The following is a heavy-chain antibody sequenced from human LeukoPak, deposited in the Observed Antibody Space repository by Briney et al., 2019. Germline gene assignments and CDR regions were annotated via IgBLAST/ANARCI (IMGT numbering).Heavy chain of an antibody. CDR2: ISYDGSNK. J-gene: IGHJ4*02. CDR3: AKADGGELLYEGVFDY. D-gene: IGHD3-10*01. Sequence: GGSLRLSCAASGFTFSSYGMHWVRQAPGKGLEWVAVISYDGSNKYYADSVKGRFTISRDNSKNTLYLQMNSLRAEDTAVYYCAKADGGELLYEGVFDYWGQGTLVTVSS. CDR1: GFTFSSYG. V-gene: IGHV3-30*18.